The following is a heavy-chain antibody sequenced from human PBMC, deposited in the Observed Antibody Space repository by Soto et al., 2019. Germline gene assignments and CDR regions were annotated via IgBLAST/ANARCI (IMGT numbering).Heavy chain of an antibody. CDR1: GFTFSSYG. Sequence: PGGSLRLSCAASGFTFSSYGMHWVRQAPGMGLEWVSLICDDGNNKYYAYSLRGRFTISRDNSNNKLYLQMNSLRAEDTAVYYCARDLPLYYGSGTYYRRAFYXWGQGTMVTVS. CDR3: ARDLPLYYGSGTYYRRAFYX. J-gene: IGHJ3*02. CDR2: ICDDGNNK. V-gene: IGHV3-33*01. D-gene: IGHD3-10*01.